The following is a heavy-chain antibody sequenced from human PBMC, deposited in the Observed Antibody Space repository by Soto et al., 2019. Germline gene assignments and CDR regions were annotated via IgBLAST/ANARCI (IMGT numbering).Heavy chain of an antibody. D-gene: IGHD5-12*01. CDR2: IYYSGST. CDR1: GGSISSGGYY. J-gene: IGHJ6*02. Sequence: SETLSLTCTVSGGSISSGGYYWSWIRQHPGKGLEWIGYIYYSGSTYYNPSLKSRVTKSVDTSKNQFSLKLSSVIAADTAVYYCARVVYSGYLYYYYGMDVWGQGTTVTVSS. V-gene: IGHV4-31*03. CDR3: ARVVYSGYLYYYYGMDV.